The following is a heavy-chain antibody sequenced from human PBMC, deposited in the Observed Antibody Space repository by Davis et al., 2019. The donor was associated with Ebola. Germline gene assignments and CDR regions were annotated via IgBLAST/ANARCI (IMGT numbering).Heavy chain of an antibody. Sequence: MPGGSLRLSCTVSGGSISSYYWSWIRQPPGKGLEWIGYIYDTGSTNYNPSLKSRVTISVDASKNLFSLKLSSVTAADTAMYYCARRISMPYGHWFDPWGQGTLVTVSS. J-gene: IGHJ5*02. V-gene: IGHV4-59*08. D-gene: IGHD2-2*01. CDR2: IYDTGST. CDR1: GGSISSYY. CDR3: ARRISMPYGHWFDP.